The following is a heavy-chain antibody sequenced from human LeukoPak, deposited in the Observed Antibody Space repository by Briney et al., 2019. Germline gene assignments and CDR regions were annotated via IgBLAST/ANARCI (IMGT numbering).Heavy chain of an antibody. Sequence: SGGSLRLSCAASGFTFDDYAMHWVRQAPGKGLEWVSLISGDGGSTYYAYSVKGRFTISRDNSKNSLYLQMNSLRTEDTALYYCAKSYGSGSYPYYDYWGQGTLVTVSS. CDR2: ISGDGGST. V-gene: IGHV3-43*02. CDR3: AKSYGSGSYPYYDY. J-gene: IGHJ4*02. D-gene: IGHD3-10*01. CDR1: GFTFDDYA.